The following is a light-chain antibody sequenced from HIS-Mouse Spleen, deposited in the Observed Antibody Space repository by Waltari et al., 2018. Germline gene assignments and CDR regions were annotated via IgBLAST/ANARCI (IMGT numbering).Light chain of an antibody. CDR2: DVS. CDR3: SSYTSSSFNVV. Sequence: QSALTQPASVSGSPGQSITISCTGTSRDVGSYNLVSWYQQHPGKAPKLMIYDVSNRPSGVSNRFSGSKSGNTASLTISGLQAEDEADYYCSSYTSSSFNVVFGGGTKLTVL. J-gene: IGLJ2*01. V-gene: IGLV2-14*02. CDR1: SRDVGSYNL.